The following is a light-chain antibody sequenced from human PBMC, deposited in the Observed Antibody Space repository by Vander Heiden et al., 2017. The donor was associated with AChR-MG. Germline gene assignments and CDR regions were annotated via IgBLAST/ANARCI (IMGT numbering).Light chain of an antibody. CDR3: CSYAGSSTHVR. CDR2: EVS. Sequence: SALTQPPSVSGSPGPSITISCTGTSRDVGHHNLVSWYQQRTGRAPKLMICEVSKRPSGVSNRLSRSKSGNTASLTISGLQAEDEADYYCCSYAGSSTHVRVGGGTKLTGL. J-gene: IGLJ2*01. CDR1: SRDVGHHNL. V-gene: IGLV2-23*02.